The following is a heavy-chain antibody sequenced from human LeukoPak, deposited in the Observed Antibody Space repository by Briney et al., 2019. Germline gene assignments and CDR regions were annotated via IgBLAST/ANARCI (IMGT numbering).Heavy chain of an antibody. V-gene: IGHV4-34*01. CDR3: ARGERYDFHFDY. CDR2: INHSGST. D-gene: IGHD3-3*01. CDR1: GVSFRSYS. J-gene: IGHJ4*02. Sequence: SETLSLTCAVYGVSFRSYSWTWIRQPPGKGLEWIGEINHSGSTNSNPSLKSRVTISVDTSKNQFSLRLSSVTAADTAVYYCARGERYDFHFDYWGQGTLVTVSS.